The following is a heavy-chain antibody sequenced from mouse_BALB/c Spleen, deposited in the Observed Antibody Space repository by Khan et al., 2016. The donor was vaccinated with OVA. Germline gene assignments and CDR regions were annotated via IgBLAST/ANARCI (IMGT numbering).Heavy chain of an antibody. V-gene: IGHV14-3*02. D-gene: IGHD1-1*02. CDR3: ARGGWSYTMDY. Sequence: VQLKQSGAELVKPGASVKLSCTASGFNIEDTYIHWVMQRPEQGLEWIGRIDPANGNTNYDPKFQGKATITADTSSNTAYLQLSRLTSEDTAVYYCARGGWSYTMDYWGQGTSVTVSS. J-gene: IGHJ4*01. CDR1: GFNIEDTY. CDR2: IDPANGNT.